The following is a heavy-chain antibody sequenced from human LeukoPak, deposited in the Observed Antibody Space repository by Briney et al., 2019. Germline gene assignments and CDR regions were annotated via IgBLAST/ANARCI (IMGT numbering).Heavy chain of an antibody. V-gene: IGHV1-8*01. Sequence: ASVKVSCKASGGTFSRYGIAWVRQAPGQGLEWMGWMNPNSGNTGYAQKFQGRVTMTRNTSISTAYMELSSLRSEDTAVYYCAKSDTWSEKGGFDYWGQGTLVTVSS. J-gene: IGHJ4*02. CDR3: AKSDTWSEKGGFDY. D-gene: IGHD2-8*02. CDR2: MNPNSGNT. CDR1: GGTFSRYG.